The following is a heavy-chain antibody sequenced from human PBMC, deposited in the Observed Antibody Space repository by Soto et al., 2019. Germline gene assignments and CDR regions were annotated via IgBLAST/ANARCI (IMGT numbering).Heavy chain of an antibody. CDR3: ASLKDSSGWHPEAFDI. CDR1: GYTFTSYY. Sequence: ASVKVSCKASGYTFTSYYMHWVRQAPGQGLEWMGIINPSGGSTSYAQKFQGRVTMTRDTSTSTVYMELSSLRSEDTAVYYCASLKDSSGWHPEAFDIWGQGTMVTVSS. D-gene: IGHD6-19*01. CDR2: INPSGGST. J-gene: IGHJ3*02. V-gene: IGHV1-46*03.